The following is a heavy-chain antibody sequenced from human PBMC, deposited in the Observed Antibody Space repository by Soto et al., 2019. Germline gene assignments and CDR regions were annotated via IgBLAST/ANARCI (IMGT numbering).Heavy chain of an antibody. CDR2: ISAYNGNT. V-gene: IGHV1-18*01. CDR3: ARVIVVSGRYYFDY. CDR1: GYTFTSYS. J-gene: IGHJ4*02. Sequence: QVQLVQSGAEVKKPGASVKVSCKASGYTFTSYSITWVRQAPGQGLEWMGRISAYNGNTNYARKLQGRVTMTTDTXXSTAYMELRSLRSDDTAVYYCARVIVVSGRYYFDYWGQGTLVTVSS. D-gene: IGHD2-2*01.